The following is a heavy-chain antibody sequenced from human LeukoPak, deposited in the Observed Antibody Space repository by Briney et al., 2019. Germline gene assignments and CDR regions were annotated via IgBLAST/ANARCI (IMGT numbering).Heavy chain of an antibody. CDR1: GGSISRGSYY. CDR2: IYTSGST. Sequence: SETLSLTCTVSGGSISRGSYYWSWIRQPAGKGLEWIGRIYTSGSTNYNPSLKSRVTISVDTSKNQFSLKLSSVTAAETAVYYCARVNYYGSGIEYWGQGTLVTVSS. J-gene: IGHJ4*02. D-gene: IGHD3-10*01. CDR3: ARVNYYGSGIEY. V-gene: IGHV4-61*02.